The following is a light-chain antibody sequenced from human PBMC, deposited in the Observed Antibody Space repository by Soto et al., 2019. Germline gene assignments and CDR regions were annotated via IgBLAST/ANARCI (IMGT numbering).Light chain of an antibody. J-gene: IGKJ2*01. Sequence: EILLTQSPVTLSLSPGERATLSCRASQSVSTTYLAWYQQKPDQAPKLLIYGASSRATGIPDSLSGSGSGKDFSLIISRLEPEDVAVYYCQQERSSRPYTFGQGTKLEI. CDR2: GAS. CDR3: QQERSSRPYT. V-gene: IGKV3-20*01. CDR1: QSVSTTY.